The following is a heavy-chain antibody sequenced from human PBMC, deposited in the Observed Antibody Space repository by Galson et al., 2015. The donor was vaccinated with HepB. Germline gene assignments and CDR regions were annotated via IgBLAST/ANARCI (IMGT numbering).Heavy chain of an antibody. Sequence: SLRLSCAASGFTVSSNYMSWVRQAPGKGLEWVSVIYSGGSTYYADSVKGRFTISRDNSKNTLYLQMNSLRAEDTAVYYCARGPNYDFWSGYLEGSSDPWGQGTLVTVSS. CDR2: IYSGGST. J-gene: IGHJ5*02. CDR3: ARGPNYDFWSGYLEGSSDP. V-gene: IGHV3-53*01. CDR1: GFTVSSNY. D-gene: IGHD3-3*01.